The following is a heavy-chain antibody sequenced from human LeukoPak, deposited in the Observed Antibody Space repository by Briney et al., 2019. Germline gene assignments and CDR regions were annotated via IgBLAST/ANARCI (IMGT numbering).Heavy chain of an antibody. CDR1: GFTFSIYA. V-gene: IGHV3-23*01. CDR3: AKMVTRDIVEDY. Sequence: PGGSLRLSCAASGFTFSIYAMSWVRQAPGKGLEWVSAISGSGGSTYYADSVKGRFTISRDNSKNTLYLQMNSLRAEDTAVYYCAKMVTRDIVEDYWGQGTLVTVSS. CDR2: ISGSGGST. J-gene: IGHJ4*02. D-gene: IGHD5-12*01.